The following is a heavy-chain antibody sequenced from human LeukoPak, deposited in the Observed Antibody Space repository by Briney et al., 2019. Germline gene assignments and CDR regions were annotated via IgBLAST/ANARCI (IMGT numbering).Heavy chain of an antibody. V-gene: IGHV1-58*01. CDR2: IVVGSGNT. J-gene: IGHJ4*02. Sequence: SVKVSCKTSGFTFSNSALQWVRQARGQRLEWIGWIVVGSGNTNYAQKFQERVTITRDMSTSTAYKELSSLRSEDTAIYYCAADVIYESDWGEGTLVSVSS. D-gene: IGHD2/OR15-2a*01. CDR1: GFTFSNSA. CDR3: AADVIYESD.